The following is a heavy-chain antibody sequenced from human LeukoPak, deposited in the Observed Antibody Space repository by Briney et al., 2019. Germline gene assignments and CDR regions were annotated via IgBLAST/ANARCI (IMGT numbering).Heavy chain of an antibody. D-gene: IGHD2-15*01. CDR2: IKEDGSER. CDR3: ARDPASGGFDS. V-gene: IGHV3-7*01. CDR1: AFIFSGHW. Sequence: GGSLRLSCEGSAFIFSGHWMNWVRQTPGKGLEWVASIKEDGSERQYVDSVKGRFTISRDNAKRSLYLQMNSLRDEDTAVYYCARDPASGGFDSWGQGILVTVSS. J-gene: IGHJ4*02.